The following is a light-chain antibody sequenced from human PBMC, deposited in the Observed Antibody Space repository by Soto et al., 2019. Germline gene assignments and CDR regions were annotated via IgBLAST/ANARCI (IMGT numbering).Light chain of an antibody. CDR3: QQYGRSPLT. CDR2: LGS. J-gene: IGKJ4*01. V-gene: IGKV2-28*01. CDR1: QSLLHSNGYNY. Sequence: DIVMTQSPLSLPVTPGEPASISCRSSQSLLHSNGYNYLDWYLQKPGQSPQLLIYLGSNRASGVPDRFSGSGSGTDFTLTISRLEPEDFAVYYCQQYGRSPLTFGGGTKVDIK.